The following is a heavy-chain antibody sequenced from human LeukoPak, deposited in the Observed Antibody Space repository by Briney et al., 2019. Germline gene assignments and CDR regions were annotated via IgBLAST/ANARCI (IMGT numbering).Heavy chain of an antibody. Sequence: SETLSLTCTVSGGSVSSGSYYWSWIRQPPGKGLEWIGYIYYSGSTNYNPSLKSRVTISVDTSKNQFSLKLSSVTAADTAVYYCARGRPGSYYNPSWFDPWGQGTLVTVSS. D-gene: IGHD3-10*01. CDR1: GGSVSSGSYY. CDR3: ARGRPGSYYNPSWFDP. V-gene: IGHV4-61*01. CDR2: IYYSGST. J-gene: IGHJ5*02.